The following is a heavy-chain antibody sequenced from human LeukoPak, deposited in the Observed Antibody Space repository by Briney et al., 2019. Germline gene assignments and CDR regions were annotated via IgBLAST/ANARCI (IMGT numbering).Heavy chain of an antibody. V-gene: IGHV3-73*01. Sequence: GGSLRLSCAASGFTFSGSAMHWVRQASGKGLEWVGRIRSKANSYATAYAASVIGRFTISRDDSKNTAYLQMNSLKTEDTAVYYCTSLVGFGGVIVSNYWGQGTLVTVSS. CDR1: GFTFSGSA. J-gene: IGHJ4*02. D-gene: IGHD3-16*02. CDR2: IRSKANSYAT. CDR3: TSLVGFGGVIVSNY.